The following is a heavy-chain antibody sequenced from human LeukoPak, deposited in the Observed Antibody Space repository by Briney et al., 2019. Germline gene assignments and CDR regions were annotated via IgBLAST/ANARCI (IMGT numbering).Heavy chain of an antibody. D-gene: IGHD3-10*01. J-gene: IGHJ5*02. V-gene: IGHV1-69*13. CDR1: GGTFSSYA. Sequence: ASVKVSCKASGGTFSSYAISWVRQAPGQGLEWMGGIIPIFGTANYAQKFQGRVTITADESTSTAYMELSSLRSEDTAVYYCARKPNYYGSGSYTWFDPWGQGTLVTVSS. CDR3: ARKPNYYGSGSYTWFDP. CDR2: IIPIFGTA.